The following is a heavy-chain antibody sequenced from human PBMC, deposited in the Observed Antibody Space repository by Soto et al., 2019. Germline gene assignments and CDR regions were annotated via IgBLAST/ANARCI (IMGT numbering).Heavy chain of an antibody. D-gene: IGHD6-19*01. CDR3: AVVESSGWAFDY. CDR1: GYTFTSYG. CDR2: ISAYNGNT. V-gene: IGHV1-18*01. J-gene: IGHJ4*02. Sequence: ASVKVSCKASGYTFTSYGSSWVRQAPGQGLEWTGWISAYNGNTNYAQKLQGRVTMTTDTSTSTAYMELRSLRSDDTAVYYCAVVESSGWAFDYWGQGTLVTVSS.